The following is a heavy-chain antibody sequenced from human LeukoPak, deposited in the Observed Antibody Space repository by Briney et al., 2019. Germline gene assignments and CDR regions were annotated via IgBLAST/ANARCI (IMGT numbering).Heavy chain of an antibody. CDR1: GAPISSYN. CDR2: IYYSEST. J-gene: IGHJ3*01. CDR3: VRDWNPLQGHDAFDV. V-gene: IGHV4-59*01. Sequence: SETLSLTCSVSGAPISSYNWGWIRQPPGKGLEWIGYIYYSESTNYNPSLETRVTISVDTSRNQFSLKVRSVTAADTAVYYCVRDWNPLQGHDAFDVWGQGRMVTISS. D-gene: IGHD1-1*01.